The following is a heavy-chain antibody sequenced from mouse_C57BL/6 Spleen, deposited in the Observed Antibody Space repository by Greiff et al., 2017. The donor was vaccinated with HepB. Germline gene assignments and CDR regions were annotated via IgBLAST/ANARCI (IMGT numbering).Heavy chain of an antibody. Sequence: ESGPGLVKPSQSLSLTCSVTGYSITSGYYWNWIRQFPGNKLEWMGYISYDGSNNYNPSLKNRISITRDTSKNQFFLKLNSVTTEDTATYYCARDPYYSGYFDVWGTGTTVTVSS. CDR2: ISYDGSN. CDR1: GYSITSGYY. CDR3: ARDPYYSGYFDV. J-gene: IGHJ1*03. D-gene: IGHD1-1*01. V-gene: IGHV3-6*01.